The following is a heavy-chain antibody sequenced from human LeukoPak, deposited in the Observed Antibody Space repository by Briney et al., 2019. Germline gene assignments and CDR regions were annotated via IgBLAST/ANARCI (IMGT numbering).Heavy chain of an antibody. CDR2: INHSGST. J-gene: IGHJ3*02. V-gene: IGHV4-34*01. CDR1: GGSFSGYY. CDR3: ARVRGSMIVVVITPLNAFDI. D-gene: IGHD3-22*01. Sequence: PSETLSLTCAVYGGSFSGYYWSWIRQPPGKGLEWIGEINHSGSTNYNPSLKSRVTISVDTSKNQFSLKLSSVTAADTAVYYCARVRGSMIVVVITPLNAFDIWGQGTMVTVSS.